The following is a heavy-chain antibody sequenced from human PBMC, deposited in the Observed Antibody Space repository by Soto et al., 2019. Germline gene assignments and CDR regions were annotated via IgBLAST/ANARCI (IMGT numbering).Heavy chain of an antibody. CDR1: GDSISSSGYD. D-gene: IGHD2-15*01. Sequence: SATLSLTCTVSGDSISSSGYDGGWIRQPPEKGLEWIGEIYHGGNTNYNPSLKSRVNISVDKSKNQFSLTLTSVTAADSAVYYCARRIKAASYHMDVWGTGTTVTVSS. CDR2: IYHGGNT. CDR3: ARRIKAASYHMDV. V-gene: IGHV4-61*05. J-gene: IGHJ6*03.